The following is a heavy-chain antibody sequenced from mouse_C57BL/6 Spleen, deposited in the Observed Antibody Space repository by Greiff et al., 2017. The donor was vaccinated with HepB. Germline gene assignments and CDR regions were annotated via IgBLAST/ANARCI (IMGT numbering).Heavy chain of an antibody. D-gene: IGHD2-3*01. J-gene: IGHJ1*03. CDR3: TTDDYGYFDV. V-gene: IGHV14-4*01. CDR1: GFNIKDDY. CDR2: IDPENGDT. Sequence: VQLQQSGAELVRPGASVKLSCTASGFNIKDDYMHWVKQRPEQGLEWIGWIDPENGDTEYASKFQGKATITADTSSNTACLQLSSLTSEDTAVYYCTTDDYGYFDVWGTGTTVTVSS.